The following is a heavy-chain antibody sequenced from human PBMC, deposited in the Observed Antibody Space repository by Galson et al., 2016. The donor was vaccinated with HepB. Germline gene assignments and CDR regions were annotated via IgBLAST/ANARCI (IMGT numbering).Heavy chain of an antibody. CDR1: GDAFSKYT. CDR2: IYPVFGPT. V-gene: IGHV1-69*05. D-gene: IGHD2-2*01. CDR3: ARYCSRARYFVGGGKNYLDYHAMDV. Sequence: SVKVSCKASGDAFSKYTIPWVRQAPGQGLEWIGVIYPVFGPTTNTQKFQCRVTFPTDESTTTAYMELSSLRSKGTAVYYCARYCSRARYFVGGGKNYLDYHAMDVWGQGTTVIFSS. J-gene: IGHJ6*02.